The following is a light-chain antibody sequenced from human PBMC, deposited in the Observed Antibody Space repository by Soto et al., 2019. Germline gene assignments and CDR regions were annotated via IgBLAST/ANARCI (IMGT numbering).Light chain of an antibody. J-gene: IGLJ3*02. CDR1: ASNIGADHA. CDR3: QSYGRSRSGGV. CDR2: DNS. Sequence: QSVLTQPPSVSGAPGQRVTISCTGSASNIGADHAVHWCQQLPGTVPKLLIYDNSNRPSGVPDRSSGSKSGTSASLAITGLQAADEADYYCQSYGRSRSGGVFGGGTQRTFL. V-gene: IGLV1-40*01.